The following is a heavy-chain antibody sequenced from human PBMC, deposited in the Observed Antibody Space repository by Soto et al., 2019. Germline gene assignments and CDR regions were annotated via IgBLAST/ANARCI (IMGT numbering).Heavy chain of an antibody. CDR1: GFTFSNYG. CDR2: IWYDGVNQ. D-gene: IGHD2-8*01. CDR3: ARDQGEIMAAPTDNNGLSNRLDS. J-gene: IGHJ5*01. Sequence: QVKVVESGGGVVQPGRSLRLSCAASGFTFSNYGMHWVRQAPGKGLEWLAAIWYDGVNQHYADSVKGRFSTSRDNSKNTAYLQINSLRAEDTAVYYCARDQGEIMAAPTDNNGLSNRLDSWGQGTLVTVSS. V-gene: IGHV3-33*01.